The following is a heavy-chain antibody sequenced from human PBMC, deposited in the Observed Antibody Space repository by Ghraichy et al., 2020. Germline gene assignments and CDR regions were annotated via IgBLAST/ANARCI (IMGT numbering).Heavy chain of an antibody. Sequence: GESLNISCAASGFTFSSYAMSWVRQAPGKGLEWVSAISGSGGSTYYADSVKGRFTISRDNSKNTLYLQMNSLRAEDTAVYYCAKGPWYYYDSSGYYYDSHSYYFDYWGQGTLVTVSS. V-gene: IGHV3-23*01. CDR3: AKGPWYYYDSSGYYYDSHSYYFDY. CDR1: GFTFSSYA. CDR2: ISGSGGST. J-gene: IGHJ4*02. D-gene: IGHD3-22*01.